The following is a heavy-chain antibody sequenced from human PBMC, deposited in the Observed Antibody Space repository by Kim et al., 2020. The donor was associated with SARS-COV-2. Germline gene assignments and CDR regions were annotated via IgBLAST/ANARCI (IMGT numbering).Heavy chain of an antibody. CDR1: GFTFSSYG. V-gene: IGHV3-30*18. Sequence: GGSLRLSCAASGFTFSSYGMHWVRQAPGKGLEWVAVISYDGSNKYYADSVKGRFTISRDNSKHTLYLQMNSLRAEDTAVYYCAKDRAAAGEIDYWGQGTLVTVSS. CDR2: ISYDGSNK. CDR3: AKDRAAAGEIDY. J-gene: IGHJ4*02. D-gene: IGHD6-13*01.